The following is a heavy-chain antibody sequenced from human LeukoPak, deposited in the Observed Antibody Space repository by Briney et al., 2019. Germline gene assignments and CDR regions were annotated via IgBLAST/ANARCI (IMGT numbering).Heavy chain of an antibody. V-gene: IGHV3-11*01. D-gene: IGHD3-22*01. Sequence: GGSLRLSCAASGFTFSDYYMSWIRQAPGKGLEWGSYISRCGSTIYYADTVKGRFTISRDNAKNSMYLQMNSLRAEDTAVYYCARVSEYYYDSRGYYDTYYFDYWGQGTLVTVSS. CDR1: GFTFSDYY. CDR2: ISRCGSTI. J-gene: IGHJ4*02. CDR3: ARVSEYYYDSRGYYDTYYFDY.